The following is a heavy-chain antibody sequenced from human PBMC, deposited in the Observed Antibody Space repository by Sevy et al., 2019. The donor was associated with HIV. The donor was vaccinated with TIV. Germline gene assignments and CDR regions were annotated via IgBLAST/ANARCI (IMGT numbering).Heavy chain of an antibody. D-gene: IGHD2-2*01. CDR2: IDGKGRST. J-gene: IGHJ6*02. CDR3: AKTVNSGGGVVPAANYYYYGMDV. Sequence: GGSLRLSCAASGFTFSSYAMSWVRQAPGKGLEWVSAIDGKGRSTHYADPVKGRFTISRDNSKNTLDLQMNSLRAEDTAVYYCAKTVNSGGGVVPAANYYYYGMDVWGQGTTVTVSS. CDR1: GFTFSSYA. V-gene: IGHV3-23*01.